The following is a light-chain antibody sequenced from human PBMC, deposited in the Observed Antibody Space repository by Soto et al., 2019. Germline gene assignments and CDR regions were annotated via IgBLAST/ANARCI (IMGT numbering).Light chain of an antibody. J-gene: IGKJ1*01. Sequence: EIVLTQSPGTLSLSPGERATLSCRASQSVSTYLAWYQQKPGQGPRLLIDGASNRAPGIQDRFSGSGSGTDFTLTISRLAPEDSGVYYCQQYGNSPTFGQGTKVEMK. CDR2: GAS. V-gene: IGKV3-20*01. CDR3: QQYGNSPT. CDR1: QSVSTY.